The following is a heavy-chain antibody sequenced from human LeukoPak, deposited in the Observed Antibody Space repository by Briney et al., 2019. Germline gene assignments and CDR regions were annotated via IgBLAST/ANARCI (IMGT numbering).Heavy chain of an antibody. J-gene: IGHJ4*02. D-gene: IGHD2-21*02. CDR2: IKQDGSEK. CDR1: GFTFSSYW. Sequence: GGSLRLSCAASGFTFSSYWMSWVRQAPGKGPEWVANIKQDGSEKYYVDSVKGRFTISRDNAKNSLYLQMNSLRAEDTAVYYCAGRYCGGDCYSGFDYWGQGTLVTVSS. V-gene: IGHV3-7*03. CDR3: AGRYCGGDCYSGFDY.